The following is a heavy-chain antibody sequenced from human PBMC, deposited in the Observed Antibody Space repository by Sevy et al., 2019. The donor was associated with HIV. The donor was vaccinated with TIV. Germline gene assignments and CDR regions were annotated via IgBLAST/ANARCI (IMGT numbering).Heavy chain of an antibody. D-gene: IGHD2-2*01. J-gene: IGHJ4*02. CDR3: AILGVDCVSTNCYGMRSLSFDF. Sequence: GGSLRLSCAASGFTFSSFGMHWVRQAPGKGLEWVAVISYDGSSKYYPDSVKGRFTISRDNAKNTLYLQMNRLRPEDTAVYFCAILGVDCVSTNCYGMRSLSFDFWGQGTLVTVSS. CDR1: GFTFSSFG. CDR2: ISYDGSSK. V-gene: IGHV3-30*03.